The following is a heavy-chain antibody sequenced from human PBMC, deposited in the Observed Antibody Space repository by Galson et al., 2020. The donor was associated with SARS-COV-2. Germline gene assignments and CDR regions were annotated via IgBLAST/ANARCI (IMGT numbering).Heavy chain of an antibody. CDR2: ISWNSGSI. CDR3: AKDISEAANY. J-gene: IGHJ4*02. CDR1: GFTFDDYA. D-gene: IGHD6-13*01. V-gene: IGHV3-9*01. Sequence: SLKISCAASGFTFDDYAMHWVRQAPGKGLEWVSGISWNSGSIGYADSVKGRFTISSDNAKNSLYLQMNSLRAEDTALYYCAKDISEAANYWGQGTLVTVSS.